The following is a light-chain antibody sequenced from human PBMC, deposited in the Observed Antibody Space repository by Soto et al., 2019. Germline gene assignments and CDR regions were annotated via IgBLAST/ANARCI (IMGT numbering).Light chain of an antibody. V-gene: IGKV3-20*01. Sequence: ESVLTQSPGTLSLSPWDRATLSCRASQSVRSGHLAWYQQKPGQAPRLVIYDASTRATGIPDRFSGGGSGTDFTLTISRVEPEDFAVYYCHQYGRSASSITFGPGTKVEIK. J-gene: IGKJ3*01. CDR1: QSVRSGH. CDR2: DAS. CDR3: HQYGRSASSIT.